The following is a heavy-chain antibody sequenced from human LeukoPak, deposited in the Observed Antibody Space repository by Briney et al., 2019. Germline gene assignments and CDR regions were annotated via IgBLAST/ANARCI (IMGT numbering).Heavy chain of an antibody. D-gene: IGHD6-13*01. Sequence: GGSLRLSCVASGFTFGNYWMSWVRQAPGKGPEWVANIKQDGTEKYYVDSVKGRFTISRDNAENSLFLQMNSLSAEDTALYYCARDPTAAGADYWGQGTLVTVSS. CDR2: IKQDGTEK. CDR3: ARDPTAAGADY. CDR1: GFTFGNYW. V-gene: IGHV3-7*01. J-gene: IGHJ4*02.